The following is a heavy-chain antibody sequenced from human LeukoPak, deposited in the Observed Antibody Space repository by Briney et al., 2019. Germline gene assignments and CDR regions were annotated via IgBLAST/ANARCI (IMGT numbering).Heavy chain of an antibody. CDR2: IFYTGNT. V-gene: IGHV4-39*01. Sequence: PSETLAVTCTVSGGSILDSTYYWAWIRQPPGKGLEWIATIFYTGNTHYNPSLKSRVTMSVDTVKNQFSLNLNSVTAADTAVYYCARQSSGYYYGWFDPWGQGTLVTVSS. D-gene: IGHD3-22*01. CDR3: ARQSSGYYYGWFDP. J-gene: IGHJ5*02. CDR1: GGSILDSTYY.